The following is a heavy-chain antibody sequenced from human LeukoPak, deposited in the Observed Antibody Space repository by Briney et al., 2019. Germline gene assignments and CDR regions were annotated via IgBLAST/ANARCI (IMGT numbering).Heavy chain of an antibody. V-gene: IGHV3-30*04. J-gene: IGHJ6*02. CDR3: ARIYDQNYHYSYIMDV. CDR1: GFIFSAYA. Sequence: GRSLRLSCEASGFIFSAYAMHWVRQAPGKGLEWVADISFDGINQYYADSVKGRFTISRDSFQSTLYLQMNSLRLEDTAVYYCARIYDQNYHYSYIMDVWGQGTTVTVSS. CDR2: ISFDGINQ. D-gene: IGHD2/OR15-2a*01.